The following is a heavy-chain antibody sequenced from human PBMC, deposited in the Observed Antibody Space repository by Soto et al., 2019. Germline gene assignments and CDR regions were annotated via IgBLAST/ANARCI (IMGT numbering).Heavy chain of an antibody. CDR2: VYYTGTT. V-gene: IGHV4-59*01. CDR3: ARDFAGRGPFDP. Sequence: ESGPGLVKPSETLSLTCTVSNVSITSSYWNWIRQPPGKGLEWIGFVYYTGTTKYNPSLKSRVTISVDRSKNEFSLKLTSVTTADTAFYFCARDFAGRGPFDPWGQGTLVTVSS. J-gene: IGHJ5*01. D-gene: IGHD1-26*01. CDR1: NVSITSSY.